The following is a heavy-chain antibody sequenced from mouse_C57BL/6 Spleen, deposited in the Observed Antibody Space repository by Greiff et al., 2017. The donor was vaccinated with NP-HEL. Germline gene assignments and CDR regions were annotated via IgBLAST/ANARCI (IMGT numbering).Heavy chain of an antibody. CDR1: GFTFTDYY. V-gene: IGHV7-3*01. J-gene: IGHJ4*01. Sequence: EVKLMESGGGLVQPGGSLSLSCAASGFTFTDYYMSWVRQPPGKALEWLGFIRNKANGYTTEYSASVKGRFTISRDNSQSILYLQMNALRAEDSATYYCARSLITTVVAGAMDYWGQGTSVTVSS. D-gene: IGHD1-1*01. CDR2: IRNKANGYTT. CDR3: ARSLITTVVAGAMDY.